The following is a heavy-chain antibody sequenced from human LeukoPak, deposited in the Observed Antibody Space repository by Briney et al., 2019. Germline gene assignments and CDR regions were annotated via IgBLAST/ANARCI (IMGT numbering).Heavy chain of an antibody. CDR3: ARTEYSFGHFDY. CDR2: IYYSGST. CDR1: GGSISNYY. J-gene: IGHJ4*02. Sequence: SETLSLTCTVSGGSISNYYWSWIRQPPGKGLEGIGYIYYSGSTSYNPSLKSRVTISVDTSKNQFSLNLSSVTAADTAVYYCARTEYSFGHFDYWGQGTLVTVSS. V-gene: IGHV4-59*01. D-gene: IGHD5-18*01.